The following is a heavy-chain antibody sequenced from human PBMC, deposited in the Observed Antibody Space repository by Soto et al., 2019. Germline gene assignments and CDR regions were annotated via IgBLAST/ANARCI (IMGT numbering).Heavy chain of an antibody. J-gene: IGHJ2*01. CDR1: GGSISSYY. CDR3: AREEGYDRWYFDL. V-gene: IGHV4-59*01. D-gene: IGHD3-10*02. CDR2: IYYSGST. Sequence: QVQLQESGPGLVKPSETLSLTCTVSGGSISSYYWSWIRQPPGKGLEWIGYIYYSGSTNYNPSLKSRVTISVDTSKNQFSLKRSSVTAADTAVYYCAREEGYDRWYFDLWGRGTLVTVSS.